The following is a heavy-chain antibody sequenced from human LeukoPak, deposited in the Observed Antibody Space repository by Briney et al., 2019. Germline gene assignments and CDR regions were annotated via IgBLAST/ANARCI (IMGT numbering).Heavy chain of an antibody. Sequence: GGSLRLSCAASGFTFSSYAMSRVRQAPGKGLEWVSAISGSGGSTYYADSVKGRFTISRDNSKNTLYLQMNSLRAEDTAVYYCARSITMIVVVIRGRGYYFDYWGQGTLVTVSS. CDR1: GFTFSSYA. CDR2: ISGSGGST. V-gene: IGHV3-23*01. J-gene: IGHJ4*02. CDR3: ARSITMIVVVIRGRGYYFDY. D-gene: IGHD3-22*01.